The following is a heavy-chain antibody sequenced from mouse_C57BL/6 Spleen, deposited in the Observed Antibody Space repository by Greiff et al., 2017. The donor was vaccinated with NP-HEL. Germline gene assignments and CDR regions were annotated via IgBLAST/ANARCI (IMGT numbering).Heavy chain of an antibody. CDR2: IDPSDSYT. D-gene: IGHD2-5*01. CDR3: ARSRYSNYWYFDD. Sequence: QVQLQQSGAELVKPGASVKLSCKASGYTFTSYWMQWVKQRPGQGLEWIGEIDPSDSYTNYNQKFKGKATLTVDKSSSTAYMQLSSLTSEDSAVYYCARSRYSNYWYFDDWGTGTTVTVSS. V-gene: IGHV1-50*01. J-gene: IGHJ1*03. CDR1: GYTFTSYW.